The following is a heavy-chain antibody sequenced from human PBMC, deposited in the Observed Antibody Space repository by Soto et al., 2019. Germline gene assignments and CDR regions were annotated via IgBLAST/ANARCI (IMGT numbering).Heavy chain of an antibody. CDR2: IYYSGST. V-gene: IGHV4-31*03. CDR3: ASRMVWESENYGMDV. J-gene: IGHJ6*02. D-gene: IGHD3-10*01. Sequence: QVQLQESGPGLVKPSQTLSLTCTVSGGSISSGGDYWSWIRQHPGKGLEWIGYIYYSGSTYYNPSLTSRVTISVDTSKNQCSLKLSSVTAADTAVYYCASRMVWESENYGMDVWGQGTTVTVSS. CDR1: GGSISSGGDY.